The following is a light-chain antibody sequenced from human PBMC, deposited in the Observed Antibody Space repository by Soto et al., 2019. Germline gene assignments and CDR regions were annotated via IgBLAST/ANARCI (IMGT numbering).Light chain of an antibody. V-gene: IGKV1-5*01. Sequence: DIPMTQSPSTLSASVGDRVTITCRASQSVSSWLAWYQQKPGKAPKFLIYDASSLESGVPSRFSGSGSGTEFTLTISSLQPDDFATYYCQQYNSYSRTFGQGTKVEIK. CDR3: QQYNSYSRT. J-gene: IGKJ1*01. CDR2: DAS. CDR1: QSVSSW.